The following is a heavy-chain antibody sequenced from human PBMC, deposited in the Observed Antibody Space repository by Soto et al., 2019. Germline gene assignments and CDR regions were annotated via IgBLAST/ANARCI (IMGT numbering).Heavy chain of an antibody. V-gene: IGHV3-23*01. CDR3: AKFFVETGSNSGWPWSFHY. J-gene: IGHJ4*02. Sequence: EVQLLESGGGLVQPGRSLRLSCAASGFTFSNYAMSWVRQAPGQGLDWVSAISGSGGTTYYADSVKGRFTISRDNSKNTLFLQMNSLRAEAAAVYYCAKFFVETGSNSGWPWSFHYRGQGTLVTVSS. CDR2: ISGSGGTT. CDR1: GFTFSNYA. D-gene: IGHD6-25*01.